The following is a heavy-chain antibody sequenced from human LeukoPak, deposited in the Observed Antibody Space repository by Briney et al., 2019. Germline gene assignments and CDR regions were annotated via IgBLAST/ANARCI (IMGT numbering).Heavy chain of an antibody. J-gene: IGHJ4*02. Sequence: GASVKVSCKASGGTFSSYAISWVRQAPGQGLEWMGGIIPIFGTANYAQKFQGRVTITTDESTSTAYMELSNLRSEDTAVYYCARGGIAVAGDYFDYWGQGTLVTVSS. CDR1: GGTFSSYA. D-gene: IGHD6-19*01. V-gene: IGHV1-69*05. CDR2: IIPIFGTA. CDR3: ARGGIAVAGDYFDY.